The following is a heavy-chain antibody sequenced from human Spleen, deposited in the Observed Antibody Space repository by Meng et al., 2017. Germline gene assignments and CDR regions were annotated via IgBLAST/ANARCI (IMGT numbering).Heavy chain of an antibody. Sequence: SETLSLTCTVSDDSISSYYWNWIRQPPGKGLEWIGFIYHNGDTNYNPSLKSRVTISVDTSKNQFSLKLSSVTAADTAVYYCARDSFQLVRTSKYYYYGMDVWGQGTTVTVYS. D-gene: IGHD6-13*01. CDR3: ARDSFQLVRTSKYYYYGMDV. V-gene: IGHV4-59*01. CDR1: DDSISSYY. J-gene: IGHJ6*02. CDR2: IYHNGDT.